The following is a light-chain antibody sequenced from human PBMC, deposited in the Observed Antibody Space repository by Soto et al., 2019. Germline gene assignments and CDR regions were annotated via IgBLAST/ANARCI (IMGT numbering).Light chain of an antibody. CDR1: QSVSTN. CDR2: AAS. J-gene: IGKJ4*01. V-gene: IGKV3-15*01. CDR3: QQYNDWPQT. Sequence: EVGMTQSPATLSVSPGERATLSCRASQSVSTNLAWYQQKPGQAPRLLIYAASTRATGIPARFSGSGSGTEFTLTISSLQSEDFAVYYCQQYNDWPQTFGGGTKVHIK.